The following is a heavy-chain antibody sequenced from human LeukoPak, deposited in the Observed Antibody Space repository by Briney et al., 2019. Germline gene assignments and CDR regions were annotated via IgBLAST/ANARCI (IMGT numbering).Heavy chain of an antibody. Sequence: ASVTVSCKASGHTLTELAIHWVRQAPGKGLEWMGVFDPEDGQTIYAQKFQGRVTVTEDTSTDTAYMELSSLGSEDTAVYYCATEGGRSYYLYWGQGTLVTVSS. J-gene: IGHJ4*02. CDR2: FDPEDGQT. CDR3: ATEGGRSYYLY. D-gene: IGHD1-26*01. CDR1: GHTLTELA. V-gene: IGHV1-24*01.